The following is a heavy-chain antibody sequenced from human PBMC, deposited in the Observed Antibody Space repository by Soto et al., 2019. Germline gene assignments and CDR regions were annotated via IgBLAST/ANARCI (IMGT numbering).Heavy chain of an antibody. CDR1: GFTFSNYG. J-gene: IGHJ4*02. CDR2: IWYDGNNK. CDR3: ARGLHYLFDY. V-gene: IGHV3-33*01. D-gene: IGHD3-10*01. Sequence: GGSLRLSCAASGFTFSNYGMHWVRQAPGKGLEWVAVIWYDGNNKYYADSVKGRFTISRDNSNNTLYVQMTSLRAEDTAVYYCARGLHYLFDYWGQGTLVTVSS.